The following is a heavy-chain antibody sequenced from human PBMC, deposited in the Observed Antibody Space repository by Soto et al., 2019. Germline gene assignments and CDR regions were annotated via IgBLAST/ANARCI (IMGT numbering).Heavy chain of an antibody. Sequence: GGSLRLSCAASGFTFSSYAMSWVRQAPGKGLEWVSAISGGGGRTYYADSVKGRFTISRDKSKNTLFLQMSSLRVEDTAIYYCAKIAEAVAGTVYGYWGQGALVTVSS. V-gene: IGHV3-23*01. CDR2: ISGGGGRT. D-gene: IGHD6-19*01. CDR1: GFTFSSYA. J-gene: IGHJ4*02. CDR3: AKIAEAVAGTVYGY.